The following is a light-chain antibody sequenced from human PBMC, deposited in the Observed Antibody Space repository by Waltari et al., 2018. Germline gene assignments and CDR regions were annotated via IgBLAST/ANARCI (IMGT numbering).Light chain of an antibody. CDR3: QSGDYSRSYVV. CDR1: ALPKES. V-gene: IGLV3-25*03. CDR2: KDT. Sequence: SYELTQPPSVSVSPGQTARITCSGDALPKESAYWYQQKPGQAPGLVIDKDTERATGIHERFSGSSAGTTVTLIISGVQAEDEADYYCQSGDYSRSYVVLGGGTKLTVL. J-gene: IGLJ3*02.